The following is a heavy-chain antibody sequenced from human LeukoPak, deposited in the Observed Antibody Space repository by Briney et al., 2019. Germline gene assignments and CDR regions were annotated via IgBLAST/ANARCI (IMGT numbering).Heavy chain of an antibody. V-gene: IGHV3-48*01. CDR2: ISSSSSTI. CDR1: GFTFSSYG. CDR3: AREIGWTGPSTYFDY. D-gene: IGHD3/OR15-3a*01. J-gene: IGHJ4*02. Sequence: PGGSLRLSCVASGFTFSSYGMHWVRQAPGKGLEWVSYISSSSSTIYYADSVKGRFTISRDNAKNSLYLQMNSLRAEDTAVYYCAREIGWTGPSTYFDYWGQGTLVTVSS.